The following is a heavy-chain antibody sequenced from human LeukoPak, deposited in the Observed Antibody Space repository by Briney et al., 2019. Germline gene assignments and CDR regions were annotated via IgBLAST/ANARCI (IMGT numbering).Heavy chain of an antibody. J-gene: IGHJ4*02. CDR3: ARHPGRGLDY. Sequence: SETLSLTCTVSGGSLSGYYWSWIRQPPGQGLESIGYIYYTGRTNLNPSPKSRVTLSIDRSKSQFSLKMTSLTAADTAVYYCARHPGRGLDYWGQGALVTVSS. CDR2: IYYTGRT. V-gene: IGHV4-59*08. CDR1: GGSLSGYY. D-gene: IGHD2-15*01.